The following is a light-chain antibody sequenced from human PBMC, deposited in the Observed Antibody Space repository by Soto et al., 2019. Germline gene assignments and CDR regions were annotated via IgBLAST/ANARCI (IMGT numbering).Light chain of an antibody. V-gene: IGKV3-15*01. CDR1: QRVSSH. Sequence: TVMPQSPVTLSVSPGDTATLSCRASQRVSSHLAWYQQKPGQAPRLLIYAASTRATGIPVRFSGSGSETEFTLAIRSLQSEDSALYFCHQYNNWPWTFGQGTKVDIK. CDR2: AAS. J-gene: IGKJ1*01. CDR3: HQYNNWPWT.